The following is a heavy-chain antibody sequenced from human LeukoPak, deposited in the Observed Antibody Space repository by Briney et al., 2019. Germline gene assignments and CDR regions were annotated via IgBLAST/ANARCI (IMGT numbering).Heavy chain of an antibody. CDR2: ISSSSSTI. J-gene: IGHJ4*02. V-gene: IGHV3-48*01. D-gene: IGHD3-22*01. CDR1: GFTFSSYS. CDR3: ARDIYDSSGYYFSDY. Sequence: PGGSLRLSCAASGFTFSSYSMNWVCQAPGKGLEWVSYISSSSSTIYYADSVKGRFTISRDNAKNSLYLQMNSLRAEDTAVYYCARDIYDSSGYYFSDYWGQGTLVTVSS.